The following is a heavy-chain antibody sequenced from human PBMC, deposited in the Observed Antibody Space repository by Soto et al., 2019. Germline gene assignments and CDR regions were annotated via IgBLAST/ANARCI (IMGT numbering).Heavy chain of an antibody. Sequence: QVQLQESGPGLVKPSGTLSLTCDVSSGSISSSYWWSWVRQPPGKGLEWIGQIDLGGGASYNPSPKVRVTISLDKPKGRFSRRLTSVPAADTALYSCARHKVSDFGFDSGGQGTLVPVSS. CDR3: ARHKVSDFGFDS. CDR2: IDLGGGA. J-gene: IGHJ4*02. CDR1: SGSISSSYW. D-gene: IGHD2-8*01. V-gene: IGHV4-4*02.